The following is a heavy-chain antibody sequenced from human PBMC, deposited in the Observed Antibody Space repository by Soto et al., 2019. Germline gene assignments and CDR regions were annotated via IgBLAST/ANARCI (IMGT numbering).Heavy chain of an antibody. V-gene: IGHV4-59*01. J-gene: IGHJ6*03. CDR1: GGSICSYY. CDR3: ARGLYSGYDYEILGGYYYYYMDV. D-gene: IGHD5-12*01. CDR2: IYYSGST. Sequence: SETLSLTCTVSGGSICSYYWSWIRQPPGKGLEWIGYIYYSGSTNYNPSLKSRVTISVDTSKNQFSLKLSSVTAADTAVYYCARGLYSGYDYEILGGYYYYYMDVWGKGTTVTVSS.